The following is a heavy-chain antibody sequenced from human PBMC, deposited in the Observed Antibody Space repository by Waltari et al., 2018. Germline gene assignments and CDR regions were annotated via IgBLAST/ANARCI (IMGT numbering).Heavy chain of an antibody. CDR2: MNPNSGGT. CDR1: GYTFTGYY. CDR3: ARDPALLDVGLCDY. Sequence: QVQLVQSGAEVKKPGASVKVSCRASGYTFTGYYMHWVRQAPGKGLECRGLMNPNSGGTNYAQKFQGRVTMTRYTSISTAYMELGRLRSDDTAEYYCARDPALLDVGLCDYWGQGTLVTVSS. J-gene: IGHJ4*02. D-gene: IGHD2-21*01. V-gene: IGHV1-2*02.